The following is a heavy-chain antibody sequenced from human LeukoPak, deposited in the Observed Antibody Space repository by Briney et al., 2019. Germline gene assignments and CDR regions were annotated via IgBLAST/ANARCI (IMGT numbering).Heavy chain of an antibody. V-gene: IGHV3-30*04. CDR2: TSHDESNK. J-gene: IGHJ4*02. Sequence: PGRSLRLSCAASGFTFSTTPMHWVRQAPGKGLEWVAVTSHDESNKYYADSVKGRFTISRDNSKNTLYLQMDSLRGEDTAVYYCTRDTFGSFDYWGQGTLVTVSS. CDR1: GFTFSTTP. D-gene: IGHD1-26*01. CDR3: TRDTFGSFDY.